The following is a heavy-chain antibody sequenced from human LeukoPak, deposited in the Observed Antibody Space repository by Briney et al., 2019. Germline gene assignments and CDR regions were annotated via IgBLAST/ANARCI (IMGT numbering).Heavy chain of an antibody. CDR3: ARDPPPQTGTREGYFDY. Sequence: PGGSLRLSCAASGFTFSSYAMHWVRQAPGKGLEWVAVISYDGSNEYYADSVKGRFTISRDNSKNTLYLQMNSLRAEDTAVYYCARDPPPQTGTREGYFDYWGQGTLVTVSS. V-gene: IGHV3-30-3*01. CDR2: ISYDGSNE. CDR1: GFTFSSYA. D-gene: IGHD1/OR15-1a*01. J-gene: IGHJ4*02.